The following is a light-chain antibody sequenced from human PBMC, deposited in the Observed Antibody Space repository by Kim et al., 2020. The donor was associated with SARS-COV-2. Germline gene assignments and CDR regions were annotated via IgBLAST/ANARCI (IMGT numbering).Light chain of an antibody. Sequence: APVKKARITCGGNNIASKSVHWYQEKPGQAPVLVIYYDSDRPSGIPERFSGSNSGNTATLTISRVEAWDEADYYCQVWDSSSDHPVFGGGTKLTVL. CDR1: NIASKS. CDR2: YDS. V-gene: IGLV3-21*04. CDR3: QVWDSSSDHPV. J-gene: IGLJ2*01.